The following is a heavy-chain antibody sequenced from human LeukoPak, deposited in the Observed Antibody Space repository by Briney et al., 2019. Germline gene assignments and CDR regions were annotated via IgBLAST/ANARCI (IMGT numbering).Heavy chain of an antibody. CDR3: TRRSDSSGYYYGY. Sequence: TGGSLRLSCAASGFTFSGSAMHWVRQASGKGLEWVGRIRSKANSYATAYAASVKGRFTISRDDSKNTAYLQMNSLKTEDTAVYYCTRRSDSSGYYYGYWGQGTLVTVSS. CDR1: GFTFSGSA. CDR2: IRSKANSYAT. V-gene: IGHV3-73*01. J-gene: IGHJ4*02. D-gene: IGHD3-22*01.